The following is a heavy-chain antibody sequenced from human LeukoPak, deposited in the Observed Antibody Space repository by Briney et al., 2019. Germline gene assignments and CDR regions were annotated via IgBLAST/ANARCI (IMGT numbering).Heavy chain of an antibody. Sequence: SVKVSCKASGYTFTGYYMHWVRQAPGQGLEWMGGIIPIFGTANYAQKFQGRVTITADESTSTAYMELSSLRSEDTAVYYCARSPDTAMVHGYYYYYMDVWGKGTTVTISS. D-gene: IGHD5-18*01. CDR1: GYTFTGYY. CDR2: IIPIFGTA. CDR3: ARSPDTAMVHGYYYYYMDV. V-gene: IGHV1-69*13. J-gene: IGHJ6*03.